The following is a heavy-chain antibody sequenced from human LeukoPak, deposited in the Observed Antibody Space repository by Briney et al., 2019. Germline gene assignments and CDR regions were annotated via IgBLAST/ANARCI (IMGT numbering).Heavy chain of an antibody. CDR3: ARLDYGDYEAFDI. D-gene: IGHD4-17*01. CDR1: GVSISSGDHN. J-gene: IGHJ3*02. V-gene: IGHV4-31*03. CDR2: ISYTGSP. Sequence: KTSETLSLTCTVSGVSISSGDHNWSWIRQHPGKGLEWIGYISYTGSPDYNPSLRSRLTISLDTSQNQFSLRLSSVTAADTAVYYCARLDYGDYEAFDIWAKGQWSPSLQ.